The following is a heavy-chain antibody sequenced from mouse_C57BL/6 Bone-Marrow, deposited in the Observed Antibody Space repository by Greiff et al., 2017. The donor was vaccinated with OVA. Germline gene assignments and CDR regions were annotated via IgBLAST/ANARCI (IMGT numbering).Heavy chain of an antibody. CDR1: GYTFTDYN. D-gene: IGHD3-2*02. J-gene: IGHJ2*01. V-gene: IGHV1-22*01. CDR2: INPNNGGT. Sequence: DVQLQESGPELVKPGASVKMSCKASGYTFTDYNMHWVKQSPGKSLEWIGYINPNNGGTSYNQKFKGKATLTVNKSSSTAYRELRSLTSEDSAVYYCAGGQLRLLDDWGQGTTLTVSS. CDR3: AGGQLRLLDD.